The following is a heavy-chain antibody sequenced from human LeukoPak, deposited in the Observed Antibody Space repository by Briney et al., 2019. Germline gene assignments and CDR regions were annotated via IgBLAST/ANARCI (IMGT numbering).Heavy chain of an antibody. D-gene: IGHD3-10*01. CDR2: ISGSGDST. CDR1: GFIFSNYA. J-gene: IGHJ4*02. Sequence: GGSLRLSCVASGFIFSNYAMTWVRQAPGKGLECIPAISGSGDSTSYADAVKGRLTISRDNAKNTVYLQMNSLRAEDTAVYYCTKGLYGSGSSPDFWGQGVLVTVSS. V-gene: IGHV3-23*01. CDR3: TKGLYGSGSSPDF.